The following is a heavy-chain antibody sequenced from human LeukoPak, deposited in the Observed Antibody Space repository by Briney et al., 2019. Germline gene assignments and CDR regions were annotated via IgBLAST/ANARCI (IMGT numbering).Heavy chain of an antibody. D-gene: IGHD6-19*01. CDR1: GGSISSHD. Sequence: SETLSLTCTVSGGSISSHDWSWSWIRQTPKKGLEWIGYTYHSGTTNYNPSLKSRVTMSVDTSKNQFSLKLSSVTAADTAVYYCARGSQEFSSGWYDRNFFDYWGQGTLVTVSS. CDR2: TYHSGTT. J-gene: IGHJ4*02. V-gene: IGHV4-59*11. CDR3: ARGSQEFSSGWYDRNFFDY.